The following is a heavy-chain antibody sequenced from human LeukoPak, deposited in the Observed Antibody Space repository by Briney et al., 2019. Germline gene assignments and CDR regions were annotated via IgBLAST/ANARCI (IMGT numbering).Heavy chain of an antibody. Sequence: GGSLRLSCAASGFTFSTYNMNWVRQAPGKGLEWLSSITSSSSYIYYADSVKGRFTISRDNAKNTLYLQMNSLRAEDTAVYYCARVMGRYCSSTSCYVDYWGQGTLVTVSS. J-gene: IGHJ4*02. CDR1: GFTFSTYN. V-gene: IGHV3-21*01. CDR3: ARVMGRYCSSTSCYVDY. D-gene: IGHD2-2*01. CDR2: ITSSSSYI.